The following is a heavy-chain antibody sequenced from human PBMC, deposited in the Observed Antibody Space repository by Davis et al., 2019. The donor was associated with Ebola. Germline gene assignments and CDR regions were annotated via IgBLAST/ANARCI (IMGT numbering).Heavy chain of an antibody. J-gene: IGHJ4*02. CDR3: ARGPLTAMVWEGHFDY. D-gene: IGHD5-18*01. Sequence: GESLKISCAASGFTFDDYAMTWVRQAPGKGLEWVSGINWNGGSTGYADSVKGRFTISRDNAKNSLYLQMNSLRDEDTAVYYCARGPLTAMVWEGHFDYWGQGTLVTVSS. CDR2: INWNGGST. V-gene: IGHV3-20*04. CDR1: GFTFDDYA.